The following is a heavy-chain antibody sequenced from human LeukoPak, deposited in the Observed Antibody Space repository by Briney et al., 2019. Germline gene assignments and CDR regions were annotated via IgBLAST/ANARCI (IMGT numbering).Heavy chain of an antibody. D-gene: IGHD5-24*01. CDR2: IYYSGST. Sequence: SETLSLTCTVSGGSISSYYWSWIRQPPGKGLEWIGYIYYSGSTNYNPSLKSRVTISVDKSKNQFSLKLSSVTAADTAVYYCARDRMVPDGAFDIWGQGTMVTVSS. CDR3: ARDRMVPDGAFDI. V-gene: IGHV4-59*12. CDR1: GGSISSYY. J-gene: IGHJ3*02.